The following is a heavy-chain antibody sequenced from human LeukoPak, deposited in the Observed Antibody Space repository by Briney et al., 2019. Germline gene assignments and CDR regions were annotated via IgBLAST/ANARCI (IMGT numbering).Heavy chain of an antibody. CDR2: INWNGGST. D-gene: IGHD3-10*01. Sequence: GGSLRLSCAASGFTFDDYGMSWVRQAPGKGLEWVSGINWNGGSTGYADSVKGRFTISRDNAKNSLYLQMNSLRAEDTALYYCARGARGVSGYYFDFWGQRTLVTVSS. J-gene: IGHJ4*02. V-gene: IGHV3-20*04. CDR1: GFTFDDYG. CDR3: ARGARGVSGYYFDF.